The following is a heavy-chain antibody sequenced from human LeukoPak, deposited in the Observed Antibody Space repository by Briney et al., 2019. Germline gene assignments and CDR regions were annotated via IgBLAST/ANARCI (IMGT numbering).Heavy chain of an antibody. CDR2: ISTYNGNT. J-gene: IGHJ4*02. V-gene: IGHV1-18*01. CDR3: ARGPRTEYGGEAFYFDY. D-gene: IGHD4-23*01. Sequence: ASVKGSCKASGYTFISYGISWVRQAPGQGLEWMGWISTYNGNTNYAQKLQDRVTMTTDTSTSTDYMELRSLTSDDTAIYYCARGPRTEYGGEAFYFDYWGQGTLVIVSS. CDR1: GYTFISYG.